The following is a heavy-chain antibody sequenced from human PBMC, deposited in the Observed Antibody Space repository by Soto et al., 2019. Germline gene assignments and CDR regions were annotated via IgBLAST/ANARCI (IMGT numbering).Heavy chain of an antibody. Sequence: PSETLSLTCTVSGDSVSSTDYYWTWIRQPPGKGLECIGYIYYSGITNYYPSLKSRVTISLDTSKNQFSLKLNSVTAADTAVYYCARVTLRYAMNVWGRGTTVTVSS. D-gene: IGHD2-21*01. CDR3: ARVTLRYAMNV. CDR1: GDSVSSTDYY. CDR2: IYYSGIT. V-gene: IGHV4-61*08. J-gene: IGHJ6*02.